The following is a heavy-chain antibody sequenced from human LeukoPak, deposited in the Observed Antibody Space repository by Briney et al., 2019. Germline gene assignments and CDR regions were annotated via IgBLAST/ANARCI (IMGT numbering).Heavy chain of an antibody. D-gene: IGHD2-21*02. Sequence: PGGSLRLSCTGSGFTFSAYAMSWLRQAPGRGPEWLSGISGSGLPTYYADSVKGRFTISRDNSKNTLVLQMNSLRSEDTAVYFCARDNRDWAFDYWGQGTLVTVSS. V-gene: IGHV3-23*01. CDR2: ISGSGLPT. J-gene: IGHJ4*02. CDR3: ARDNRDWAFDY. CDR1: GFTFSAYA.